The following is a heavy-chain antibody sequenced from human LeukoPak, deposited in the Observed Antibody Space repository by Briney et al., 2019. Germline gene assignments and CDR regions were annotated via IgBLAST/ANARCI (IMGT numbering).Heavy chain of an antibody. J-gene: IGHJ4*02. CDR2: INPADSDT. CDR3: ARGEGGYNYAF. D-gene: IGHD5-24*01. V-gene: IGHV5-51*01. CDR1: GYSFTSYW. Sequence: GESLKISCKTSGYSFTSYWIAWVRRIPGKGLEWVGIINPADSDTRYSLSLQGQVTISADRSISTAYLQWSSLKASDTAIYYCARGEGGYNYAFWGQGTLVYVSS.